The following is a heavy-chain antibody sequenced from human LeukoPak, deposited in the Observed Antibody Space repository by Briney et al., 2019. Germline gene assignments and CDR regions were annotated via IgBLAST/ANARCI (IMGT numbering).Heavy chain of an antibody. Sequence: PGGPLRLSRAASGFTFSSFSMNWVRQAPGKGLEWVSSISSSSSYIYYADSVKGRFTISRDNAKNSLYLEMNSLRGEDTAVYYCARTSLNWFDPWGQGTLVTVSS. V-gene: IGHV3-21*01. CDR2: ISSSSSYI. CDR3: ARTSLNWFDP. D-gene: IGHD5/OR15-5a*01. J-gene: IGHJ5*02. CDR1: GFTFSSFS.